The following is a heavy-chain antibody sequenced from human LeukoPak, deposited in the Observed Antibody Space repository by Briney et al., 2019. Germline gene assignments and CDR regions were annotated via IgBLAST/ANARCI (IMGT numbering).Heavy chain of an antibody. J-gene: IGHJ4*02. Sequence: GGSLRLSCAASGFTFSSYSMNWVRQAPGKGLEWVSSISSSSSYIYYADSVKGRFTISRDNAKNSLYLQMNSLRAEDTAVYYCASSPGGQLVVGYFDYWGQGTLVTVSS. CDR2: ISSSSSYI. CDR1: GFTFSSYS. V-gene: IGHV3-21*01. CDR3: ASSPGGQLVVGYFDY. D-gene: IGHD6-6*01.